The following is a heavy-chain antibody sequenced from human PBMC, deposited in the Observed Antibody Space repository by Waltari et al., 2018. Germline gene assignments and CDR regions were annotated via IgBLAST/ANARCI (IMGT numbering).Heavy chain of an antibody. Sequence: QVQLVQSGAEVTKPGASVKVSCKPSGYTFTDYHIHWVRQAPGQGLEWMGCINPKSGGIYYAQTFQGWVTMTRDTATSTVYMELSSLKSDDTAVYYCARRSCTGECYAPYVYWGQGSLVTVSS. CDR1: GYTFTDYH. D-gene: IGHD2-8*02. V-gene: IGHV1-2*04. CDR3: ARRSCTGECYAPYVY. J-gene: IGHJ4*02. CDR2: INPKSGGI.